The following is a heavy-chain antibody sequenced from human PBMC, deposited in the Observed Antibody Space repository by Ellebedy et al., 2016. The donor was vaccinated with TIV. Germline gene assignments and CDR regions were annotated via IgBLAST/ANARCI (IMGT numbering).Heavy chain of an antibody. D-gene: IGHD4-17*01. CDR3: ARDLVYGDFADWFDP. Sequence: AASVKVSCKASGYTFGGYHMHWVRQAPGQGLEWIGWINPKSGGTNFAQKFQGRVTLTRDTSITTVYMELSRLTSDDTAVYYCARDLVYGDFADWFDPWGQGTLVTVSS. CDR1: GYTFGGYH. CDR2: INPKSGGT. V-gene: IGHV1-2*02. J-gene: IGHJ5*02.